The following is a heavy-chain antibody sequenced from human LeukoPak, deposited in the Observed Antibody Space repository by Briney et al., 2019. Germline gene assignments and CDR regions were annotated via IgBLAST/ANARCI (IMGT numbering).Heavy chain of an antibody. CDR1: DFTFGSYA. D-gene: IGHD6-13*01. CDR2: ISSSGSTI. V-gene: IGHV3-48*03. J-gene: IGHJ6*02. Sequence: GGSLRLSCAASDFTFGSYAMSWVRQAPGKGLEWVSYISSSGSTIYYAVSVKGRFTISRDNAKNSLYLQMNSLRAEDTAVYYCARDWCSSSCRLEHYYGMDVWGQGTTVTVSS. CDR3: ARDWCSSSCRLEHYYGMDV.